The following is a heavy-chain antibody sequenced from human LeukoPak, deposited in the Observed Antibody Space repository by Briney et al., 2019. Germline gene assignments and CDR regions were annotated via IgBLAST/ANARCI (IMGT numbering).Heavy chain of an antibody. V-gene: IGHV3-7*04. Sequence: GGSLRLSCAASGLTLSRNWMNWVRQAPGKGLEWVANIKQDGSAKYYANSVKGRSTISRDDAKNSLYLEMNSLRAEDTAVYYCAGGGGWVFDFWGQGTLVTVSS. D-gene: IGHD6-19*01. J-gene: IGHJ4*02. CDR2: IKQDGSAK. CDR1: GLTLSRNW. CDR3: AGGGGWVFDF.